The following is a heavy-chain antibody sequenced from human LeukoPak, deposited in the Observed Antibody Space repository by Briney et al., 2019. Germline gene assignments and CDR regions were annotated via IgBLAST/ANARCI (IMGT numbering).Heavy chain of an antibody. J-gene: IGHJ6*02. CDR2: IYRGVNT. V-gene: IGHV3-53*01. CDR1: GFIVSSNY. D-gene: IGHD6-19*01. CDR3: AREGIVEAEEYYYGMDV. Sequence: PGGSLRLSCAASGFIVSSNYLSWVRQAPGKGLEWVSIIYRGVNTYYADSVKGRFTISRDSSKNTLYLQMNSLRVEDTAVYYCAREGIVEAEEYYYGMDVWGQGTTVTVSS.